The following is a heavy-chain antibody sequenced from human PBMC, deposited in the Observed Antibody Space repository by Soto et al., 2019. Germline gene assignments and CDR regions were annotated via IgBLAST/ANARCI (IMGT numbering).Heavy chain of an antibody. CDR3: TGELEDWNYRSY. Sequence: GGSLRLSCAASGFTFSGSAMHWVRQASGKGLEWVGRIRSKANSYATAYAASVKGRFTISRDDSKNTAYLQMNSLKTEDTAVYDCTGELEDWNYRSYWGQGTLVTVSS. CDR1: GFTFSGSA. CDR2: IRSKANSYAT. V-gene: IGHV3-73*01. J-gene: IGHJ4*02. D-gene: IGHD1-7*01.